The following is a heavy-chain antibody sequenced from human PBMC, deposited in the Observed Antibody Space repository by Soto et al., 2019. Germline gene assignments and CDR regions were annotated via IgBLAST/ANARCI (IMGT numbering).Heavy chain of an antibody. D-gene: IGHD6-13*01. Sequence: SETLSLTCTVSGGSISSGGYYWNWIRQHPGKGLEWIGYIYYSGSTNYNPSLKSRVTISVDTSKNQFSLKLSSVTAADTAVYYCARVSSSWGLVKYFDYWGQGTLVTVSS. CDR2: IYYSGST. CDR3: ARVSSSWGLVKYFDY. J-gene: IGHJ4*02. V-gene: IGHV4-61*08. CDR1: GGSISSGGYY.